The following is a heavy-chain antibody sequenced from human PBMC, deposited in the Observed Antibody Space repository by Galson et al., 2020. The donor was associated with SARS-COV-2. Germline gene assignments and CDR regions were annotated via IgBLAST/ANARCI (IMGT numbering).Heavy chain of an antibody. V-gene: IGHV1-69*13. CDR3: ARTNGDHSGYAEIYYYYAMDV. Sequence: SVKVSCKASGGTLNTYAISWVRQAPGQGLEWMGGIIPTFNTATYAQNFEGRVTISADESTGTVYMEVSSLRSEDTAMYYCARTNGDHSGYAEIYYYYAMDVWGQGTTVTVSS. CDR1: GGTLNTYA. CDR2: IIPTFNTA. D-gene: IGHD3-22*01. J-gene: IGHJ6*02.